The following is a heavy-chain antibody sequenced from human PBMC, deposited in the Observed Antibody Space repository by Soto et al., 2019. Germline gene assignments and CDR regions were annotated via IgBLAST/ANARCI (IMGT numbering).Heavy chain of an antibody. V-gene: IGHV6-1*01. J-gene: IGHJ4*02. D-gene: IGHD3-10*01. CDR2: TFYRSEWSY. Sequence: QTLSLTCAISGDSVSSNNAVWNWLRQCPSRGLEWLGRTFYRSEWSYDYAPLVNSRLTINPDTSKNQFSLQLNSVTPEDTAVYFCARENTLNRGALNPLDYWGQGTLVTVSS. CDR3: ARENTLNRGALNPLDY. CDR1: GDSVSSNNAV.